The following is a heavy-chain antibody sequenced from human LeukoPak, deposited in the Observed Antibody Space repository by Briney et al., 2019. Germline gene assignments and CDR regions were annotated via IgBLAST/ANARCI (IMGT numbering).Heavy chain of an antibody. CDR2: IYHSGST. V-gene: IGHV4-38-2*02. CDR1: GYSISSGYY. J-gene: IGHJ6*03. Sequence: SETLSLTCTVSGYSISSGYYWGWIRQPPGKGLEWIGSIYHSGSTYYNPSLKSRVTISVDTSKNQFSLKLSSVTAADTAVYYCARVGPRYSYYYYTMDVWGKGTTVTISS. CDR3: ARVGPRYSYYYYTMDV.